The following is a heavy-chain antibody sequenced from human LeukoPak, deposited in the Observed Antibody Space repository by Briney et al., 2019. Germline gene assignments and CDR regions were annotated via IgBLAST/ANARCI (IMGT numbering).Heavy chain of an antibody. CDR2: IYITGGT. V-gene: IGHV4-4*07. CDR1: GGSISSYY. J-gene: IGHJ3*02. Sequence: PSETLSLTCTVSGGSISSYYWSWIRQPAGKGLEWIGRIYITGGTNYNPSLKSRVTMSVDTSNNQFSLKLTSVTAADTAVYYCARVGSGNVFEIWGQGTMVTVSP. CDR3: ARVGSGNVFEI. D-gene: IGHD3-3*01.